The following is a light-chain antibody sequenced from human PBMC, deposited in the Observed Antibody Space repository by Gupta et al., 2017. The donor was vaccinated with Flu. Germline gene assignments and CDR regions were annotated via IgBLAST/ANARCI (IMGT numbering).Light chain of an antibody. CDR2: RDS. CDR1: TSNIGDYY. J-gene: IGLJ2*01. Sequence: QSVLTQPPSASGAPGQKITISCSGGTSNIGDYYVYWYHQLPGTAPKVLIYRDSKRPSGVPVRFSGSKSGASASLTISGLRPEDEGDYYCAAWDASWSESLLFGGGTKLTV. V-gene: IGLV1-47*01. CDR3: AAWDASWSESLL.